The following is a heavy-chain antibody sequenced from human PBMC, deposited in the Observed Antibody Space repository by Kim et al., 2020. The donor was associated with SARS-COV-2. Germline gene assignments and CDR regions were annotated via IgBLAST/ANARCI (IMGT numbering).Heavy chain of an antibody. J-gene: IGHJ4*02. D-gene: IGHD4-17*01. V-gene: IGHV3-33*06. CDR3: AKERTVTTMLIGTIDY. Sequence: SVKGRFTISRDNSKNTLYLQMNSLRAEDTAVYYCAKERTVTTMLIGTIDYWGQGTLVTVSS.